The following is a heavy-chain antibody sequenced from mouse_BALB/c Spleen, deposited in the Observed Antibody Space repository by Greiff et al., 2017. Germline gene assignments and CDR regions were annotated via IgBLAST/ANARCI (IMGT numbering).Heavy chain of an antibody. CDR1: GYSITSYYA. J-gene: IGHJ4*01. D-gene: IGHD2-1*01. V-gene: IGHV3-2*02. Sequence: EVQRVESGPGLVKPSQSLSLTCTVTGYSITSYYAWNWIRQFPGNKLEWMGYISYSGSTSYNPSLKSRIAITRDTSKNQFFLQLNSVTTEDTATYYCARNGDYYGSYYYYAMDYWGQGTSVTVSS. CDR2: ISYSGST. CDR3: ARNGDYYGSYYYYAMDY.